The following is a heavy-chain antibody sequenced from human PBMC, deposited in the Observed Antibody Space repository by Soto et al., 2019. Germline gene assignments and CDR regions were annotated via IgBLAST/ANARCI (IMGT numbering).Heavy chain of an antibody. D-gene: IGHD1-7*01. J-gene: IGHJ4*02. Sequence: GGSLRLSXVASGFTFSDYGIHWVRQAPDKGLEWVAVVWFDGSIQYYGDSVKARFTISRDNPNNTVDLQMNNLRAEDTAVYYCARVDFGGNSYYFDYWGQGTPVTVSS. CDR2: VWFDGSIQ. CDR1: GFTFSDYG. CDR3: ARVDFGGNSYYFDY. V-gene: IGHV3-33*01.